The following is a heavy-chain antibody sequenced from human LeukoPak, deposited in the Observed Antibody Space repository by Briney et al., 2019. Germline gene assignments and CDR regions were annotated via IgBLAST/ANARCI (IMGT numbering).Heavy chain of an antibody. CDR2: INPGGDNT. D-gene: IGHD6-19*01. Sequence: GASVKVSCKASGYTFTNYYIHWVRQAPGQGLEWMGLINPGGDNTDYAQNFQGRVTMTRDTSTSTVYMGLSSLRSDDTAVYYCARDSGGWLDYWGQGTLVTVSS. V-gene: IGHV1-46*01. CDR3: ARDSGGWLDY. CDR1: GYTFTNYY. J-gene: IGHJ4*02.